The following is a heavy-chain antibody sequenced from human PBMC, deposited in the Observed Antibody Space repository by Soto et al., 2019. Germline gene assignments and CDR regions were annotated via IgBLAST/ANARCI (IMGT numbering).Heavy chain of an antibody. V-gene: IGHV1-69*13. Sequence: AASVKVSCKASGGTFSSYAISWVRQAPGQGLEWMGGIIPIFGTANYAQKFQGRVTITADESTSTAYMELSSLRSEDTAVYYCARTFYCSGGSCYSVGVGYWGQGTLVTVSS. D-gene: IGHD2-15*01. CDR1: GGTFSSYA. J-gene: IGHJ4*02. CDR2: IIPIFGTA. CDR3: ARTFYCSGGSCYSVGVGY.